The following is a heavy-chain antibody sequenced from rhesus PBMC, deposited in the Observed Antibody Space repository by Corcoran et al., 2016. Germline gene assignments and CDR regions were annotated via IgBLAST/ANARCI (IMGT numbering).Heavy chain of an antibody. V-gene: IGHV4-122*02. D-gene: IGHD6S26*01. CDR3: ASGSSGWSGYYFDY. J-gene: IGHJ4*01. CDR1: GGSISSGYYY. Sequence: VQLQESGPGLVKPSETLSLTCAVSGGSISSGYYYWSWIRQHPGKGLEWIGYITYSGSTSYNPSLKSRVTISRDTSKNQFSLKLSSVTAADTAVYYCASGSSGWSGYYFDYWGQGVLVTVSS. CDR2: ITYSGST.